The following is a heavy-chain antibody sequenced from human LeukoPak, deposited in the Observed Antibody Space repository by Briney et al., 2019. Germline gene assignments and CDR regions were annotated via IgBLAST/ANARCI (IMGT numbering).Heavy chain of an antibody. CDR1: GGSISSGDYY. V-gene: IGHV4-30-4*01. Sequence: SETLSLTCTVSGGSISSGDYYWSWIRQPPGKGLEWIGYIYYSGSTYYNPSLKSRVTISVDTSKNQFSLKLSSVTAADTAVYYCARGGTFGGVIVIGDIWGQGTMVTVSS. CDR3: ARGGTFGGVIVIGDI. D-gene: IGHD3-16*02. J-gene: IGHJ3*02. CDR2: IYYSGST.